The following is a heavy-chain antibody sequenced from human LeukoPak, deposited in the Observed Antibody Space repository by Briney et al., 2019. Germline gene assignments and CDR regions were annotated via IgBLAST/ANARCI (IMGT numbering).Heavy chain of an antibody. CDR3: ARHSSHYMAYDAFDI. CDR1: GGSIRSYY. V-gene: IGHV4-59*08. D-gene: IGHD6-6*01. CDR2: IYYSGST. J-gene: IGHJ3*02. Sequence: PSETLSLTRTVSGGSIRSYYWSWIRRPPGKGLEWIGYIYYSGSTNYNPSLKSRVTISVDTSKNQFSLKLSSVTAADTAVYYGARHSSHYMAYDAFDIWGQGTMVTVSS.